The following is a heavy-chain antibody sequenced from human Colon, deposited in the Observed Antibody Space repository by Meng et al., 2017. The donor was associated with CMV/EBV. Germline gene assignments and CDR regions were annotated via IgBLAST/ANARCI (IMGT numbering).Heavy chain of an antibody. V-gene: IGHV3-66*02. CDR1: GFSVSSNY. CDR2: IYSGDST. J-gene: IGHJ6*02. CDR3: ARASQSNYYYGMDV. Sequence: GESLKISCAASGFSVSSNYMSWVRQAPGKGLEWVSLIYSGDSTKYADSVKGRFTVTRDNSKSTLYLQMNSLRPEDTAVYYCARASQSNYYYGMDVWGQGTTVTVSS. D-gene: IGHD6-6*01.